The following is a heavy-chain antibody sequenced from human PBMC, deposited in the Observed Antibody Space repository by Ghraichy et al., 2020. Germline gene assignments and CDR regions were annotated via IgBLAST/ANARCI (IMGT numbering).Heavy chain of an antibody. CDR3: ARGINWLDP. V-gene: IGHV1-18*01. CDR2: ITTKSGNT. Sequence: ASVKVSCKASGYTFISYGISWVRQAPGQGLEWMGWITTKSGNTHYAQKFQGRVTMTTDTSTNTAYMELRSLRSDDTAVYYCARGINWLDPWGQGTLVTVSS. J-gene: IGHJ5*02. CDR1: GYTFISYG.